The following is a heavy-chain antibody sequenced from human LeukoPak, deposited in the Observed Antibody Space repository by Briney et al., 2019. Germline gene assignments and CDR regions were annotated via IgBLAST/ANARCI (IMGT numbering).Heavy chain of an antibody. CDR1: GFTFSTYA. V-gene: IGHV3-23*01. D-gene: IGHD3-10*01. CDR3: ARVSGPGMNEYFHL. CDR2: ISGGGDRT. Sequence: GGSLRLSCAASGFTFSTYAMSWVRQAPGKGLEWVSGISGGGDRTFFADSVKGRFTISRDNAKNTLYLQMNSLRAEDTAVYYCARVSGPGMNEYFHLWGQGTLVTVSS. J-gene: IGHJ1*01.